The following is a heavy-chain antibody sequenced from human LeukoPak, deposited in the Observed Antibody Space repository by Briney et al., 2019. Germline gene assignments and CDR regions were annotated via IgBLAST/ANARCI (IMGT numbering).Heavy chain of an antibody. Sequence: PSETLSLTCTVSGGSISTSSYYWGWVRQPPGKGLEWIGNIFYSGSTNYNPSRKSRVTISVDTSKNQFSLKLSSVTAADTAVYYCARHPGKWQWLSQAFDYWGQGTLVTVSS. V-gene: IGHV4-39*01. CDR2: IFYSGST. J-gene: IGHJ4*02. D-gene: IGHD6-19*01. CDR1: GGSISTSSYY. CDR3: ARHPGKWQWLSQAFDY.